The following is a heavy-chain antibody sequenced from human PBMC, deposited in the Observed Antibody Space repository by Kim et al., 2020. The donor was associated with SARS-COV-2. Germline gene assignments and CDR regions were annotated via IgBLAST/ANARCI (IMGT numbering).Heavy chain of an antibody. V-gene: IGHV4-59*08. J-gene: IGHJ4*02. CDR2: TYYSGST. D-gene: IGHD6-19*01. CDR1: GASISSYY. Sequence: SETLSLTCTVSGASISSYYWSWIRQPPGKGLEWIGYTYYSGSTNYNPSLKSRVTISVDTSKNQLSLNLSSVTAADTAEYYCASRGGGAVAGRLTGIFVYWGEGILVTVSS. CDR3: ASRGGGAVAGRLTGIFVY.